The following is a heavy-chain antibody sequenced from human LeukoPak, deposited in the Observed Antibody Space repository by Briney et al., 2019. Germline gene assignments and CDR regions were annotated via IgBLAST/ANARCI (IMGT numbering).Heavy chain of an antibody. CDR3: ARDRGMATIPY. V-gene: IGHV4-30-2*01. Sequence: PSETLSLTCTVSGGSISSGGYYWSWIRQPPGKGLEWIGYIYHSGSTYYNPSLKSRVTISVDRSKNQFSLKLSSVTAADTAVYYCARDRGMATIPYWGQGTLVTVSS. D-gene: IGHD5-24*01. J-gene: IGHJ4*02. CDR1: GGSISSGGYY. CDR2: IYHSGST.